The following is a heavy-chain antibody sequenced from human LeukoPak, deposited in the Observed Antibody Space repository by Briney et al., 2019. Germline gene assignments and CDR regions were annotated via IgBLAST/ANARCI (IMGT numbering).Heavy chain of an antibody. V-gene: IGHV4-34*01. D-gene: IGHD2-15*01. CDR1: SGSFSGYY. Sequence: SSETLSLTCAVYSGSFSGYYWSWIRQPPGKGLEWIGEINDSGSVNCNPSLKNRVTLSVDTSKNQFSLRLSSVAAADTAVYYCARRLVDSGASQVSDDWGQGTLATVSS. CDR3: ARRLVDSGASQVSDD. J-gene: IGHJ4*02. CDR2: INDSGSV.